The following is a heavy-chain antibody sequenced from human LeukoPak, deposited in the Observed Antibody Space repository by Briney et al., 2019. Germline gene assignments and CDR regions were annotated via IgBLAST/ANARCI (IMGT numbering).Heavy chain of an antibody. CDR3: ASLPRYCSGGTCRDTFDI. CDR1: GGSISSSSYY. CDR2: IYYSGST. Sequence: PSETLSLTCTVSGGSISSSSYYWGWIRQPPGKGLEWIGSIYYSGSTYYNPTLKSRVTISVDTPKSQFSLTLGSVTAADTAMYYCASLPRYCSGGTCRDTFDIWGQGTMVTVSS. D-gene: IGHD2-15*01. J-gene: IGHJ3*02. V-gene: IGHV4-39*01.